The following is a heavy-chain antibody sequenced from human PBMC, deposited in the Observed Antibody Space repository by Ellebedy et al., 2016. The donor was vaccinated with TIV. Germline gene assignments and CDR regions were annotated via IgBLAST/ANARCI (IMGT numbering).Heavy chain of an antibody. V-gene: IGHV5-51*01. D-gene: IGHD3-9*01. CDR2: IYPDDSNI. J-gene: IGHJ4*02. CDR1: GYSFTSYW. CDR3: ARLGRAGYYNAPGDY. Sequence: GESLKISXKASGYSFTSYWIAWVRQMPGKGLEWMGIIYPDDSNIKYSPSFQGQVTISADKSISTAYLQWSSLKASDTAIYYCARLGRAGYYNAPGDYWGQGTLVTVSS.